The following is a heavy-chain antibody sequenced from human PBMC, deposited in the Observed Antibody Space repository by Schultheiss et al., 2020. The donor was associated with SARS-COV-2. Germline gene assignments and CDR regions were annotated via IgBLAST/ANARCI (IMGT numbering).Heavy chain of an antibody. CDR1: GGSFSGYY. Sequence: GSLRLSCAVYGGSFSGYYWSWIRQPPGKGLEWIGEINHSGSTNYNPSLKSRVTISVDTSKNQFSLKVNSATAADTAVYYCARSGRYFQHWAQGTLVTVSS. CDR3: ARSGRYFQH. V-gene: IGHV4-34*01. D-gene: IGHD1-1*01. CDR2: INHSGST. J-gene: IGHJ1*01.